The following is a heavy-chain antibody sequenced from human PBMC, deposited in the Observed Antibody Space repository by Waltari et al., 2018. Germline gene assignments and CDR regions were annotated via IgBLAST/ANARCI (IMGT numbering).Heavy chain of an antibody. J-gene: IGHJ4*02. D-gene: IGHD5-12*01. Sequence: QVQLVQSGAEVKKPGASVKVSCKASGYTFTSYDINWVRQATGQGLEWMGWMNPNSGNTGYAQKFQGRFTISRDNAKNSLYLQMNSLRAEDTAVYYCARTSLGYSGYDYYLDYWGQGTLVTVSS. CDR1: GYTFTSYD. CDR3: ARTSLGYSGYDYYLDY. V-gene: IGHV1-8*01. CDR2: MNPNSGNT.